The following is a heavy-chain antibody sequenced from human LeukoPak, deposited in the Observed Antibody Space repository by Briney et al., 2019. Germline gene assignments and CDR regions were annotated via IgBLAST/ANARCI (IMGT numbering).Heavy chain of an antibody. V-gene: IGHV3-7*01. CDR3: ARAWTDYWSLIRFFDL. D-gene: IGHD1-1*01. CDR1: GFIFSNYW. CDR2: IKKDGSEK. J-gene: IGHJ2*01. Sequence: AGGSLRLSCVASGFIFSNYWMSWVRQVPGKGLEWVANIKKDGSEKYYVDSVKGRFTISRDNAKSSLYLEMHSLRVEDTAVYYCARAWTDYWSLIRFFDLWGRGTLVTVSS.